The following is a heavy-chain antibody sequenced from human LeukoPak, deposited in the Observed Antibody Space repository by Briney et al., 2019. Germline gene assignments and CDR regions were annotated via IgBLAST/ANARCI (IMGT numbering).Heavy chain of an antibody. J-gene: IGHJ4*02. CDR3: ARGRMVTMIVVVTHYFDY. V-gene: IGHV4-38-2*01. D-gene: IGHD3-22*01. CDR2: IYHSGST. CDR1: GYSISSGYY. Sequence: PSETLSLTCAVSGYSISSGYYWGWIRQPPGKGLEWIGSIYHSGSTYYNPSLKSRVTISVDTSKNQFSLKLSSVTAADTAVYYCARGRMVTMIVVVTHYFDYWGQGTLVTVSS.